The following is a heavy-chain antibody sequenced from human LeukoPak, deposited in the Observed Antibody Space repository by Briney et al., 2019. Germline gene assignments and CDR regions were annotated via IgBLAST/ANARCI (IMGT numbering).Heavy chain of an antibody. CDR3: TIGPFCGVDCYAVDY. J-gene: IGHJ4*02. CDR2: IIPISTTA. CDR1: GGMFSTYA. V-gene: IGHV1-69*01. D-gene: IGHD2-21*02. Sequence: SVKVSCKASGGMFSTYAISWVRQAPGQGPEWMGGIIPISTTAHYAQKFQGRVTITSDEFTRTAYMEVYSLKCEDTAVYYCTIGPFCGVDCYAVDYWGQGTLVTVSS.